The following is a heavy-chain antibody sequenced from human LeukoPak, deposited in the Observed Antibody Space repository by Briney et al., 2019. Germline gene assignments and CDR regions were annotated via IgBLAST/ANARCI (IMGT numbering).Heavy chain of an antibody. Sequence: GTSLRLSCAASAFTFSSYGMSWVRQAPGKGLEWVSGINWNGGSTGYADSVKGRFTISRDNAKNSLYLQMNSLRAEDTALYYCARALYCSSTSCPELDWGQGTLVTVSS. CDR1: AFTFSSYG. J-gene: IGHJ4*02. CDR3: ARALYCSSTSCPELD. CDR2: INWNGGST. D-gene: IGHD2-2*01. V-gene: IGHV3-20*04.